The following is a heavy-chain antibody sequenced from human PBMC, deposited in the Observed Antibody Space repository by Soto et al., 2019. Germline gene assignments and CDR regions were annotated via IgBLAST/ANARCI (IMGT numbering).Heavy chain of an antibody. J-gene: IGHJ6*02. CDR3: ARNMDYYYGRGSGNGHGV. Sequence: QVRLVQSGAEVKEPGDSVRVSCEASGYTFTAYHIHWVRQAPGQGREGMGWINPKFGDTGYAQDFQGRVSMTSDMSISTVYMELSRLTSDDTAIYYCARNMDYYYGRGSGNGHGVWGQGTTVTVFS. CDR1: GYTFTAYH. CDR2: INPKFGDT. D-gene: IGHD3-10*02. V-gene: IGHV1-2*02.